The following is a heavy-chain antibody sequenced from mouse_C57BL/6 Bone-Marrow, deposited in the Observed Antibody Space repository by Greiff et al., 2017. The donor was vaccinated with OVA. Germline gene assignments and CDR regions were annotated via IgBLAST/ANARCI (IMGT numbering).Heavy chain of an antibody. CDR2: IHPNSGST. J-gene: IGHJ1*03. Sequence: QVQLKQPGAELVKPGASVKLSCKASGYTFTSYWMHWVKQRPGHGLEWIGMIHPNSGSTNYNEKFKSKATLTVDKSSSTAYMQLSSLTSEDSAVYYCADGSSLYWYFDVWGTGTTVTVSS. V-gene: IGHV1-64*01. CDR1: GYTFTSYW. CDR3: ADGSSLYWYFDV. D-gene: IGHD1-1*01.